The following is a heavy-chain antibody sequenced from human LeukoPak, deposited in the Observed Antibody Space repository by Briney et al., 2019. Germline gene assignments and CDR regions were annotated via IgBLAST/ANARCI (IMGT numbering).Heavy chain of an antibody. D-gene: IGHD6-19*01. CDR1: GDSVSSNSAA. V-gene: IGHV6-1*01. CDR2: TYYGSKWYN. J-gene: IGHJ4*02. CDR3: ARDGPSSGWYPGTYYFDY. Sequence: SQTLSLTCAIAGDSVSSNSAARNWIRQSPSRGLEWLGRTYYGSKWYNDYAVSVKSRITINPDTSKNQFSLQLNSVTPEDTAVYYCARDGPSSGWYPGTYYFDYWGQGTLVTVSS.